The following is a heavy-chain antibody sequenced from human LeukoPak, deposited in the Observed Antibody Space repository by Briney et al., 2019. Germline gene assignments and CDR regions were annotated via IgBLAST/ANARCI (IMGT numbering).Heavy chain of an antibody. CDR2: INHSGST. D-gene: IGHD6-13*01. CDR1: GGSFSGYY. Sequence: PSETLSLTCAVYGGSFSGYYWSWIRQPPGKGLEWIGEINHSGSTNYNPSLKGRVTISVDTSKNQFSLQLGSVTAADTAVYYCAILRWGIAAAAPFDYWGQGTLVTVSS. J-gene: IGHJ4*02. CDR3: AILRWGIAAAAPFDY. V-gene: IGHV4-34*01.